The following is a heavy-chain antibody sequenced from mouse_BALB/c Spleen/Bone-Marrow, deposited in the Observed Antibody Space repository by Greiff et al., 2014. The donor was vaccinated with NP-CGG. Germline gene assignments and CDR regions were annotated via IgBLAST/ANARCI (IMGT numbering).Heavy chain of an antibody. Sequence: VQLKESGGGLVQPGGSLKLSCVASGIDFSRYWMSWVRQAPGKGLEWIGEINPDSSTIKYTPSLKDKFIISRDNAKNTLYLQMSKVRSEDTALYYCALSHNGNPWSTYWGQATLVPFPA. CDR1: GIDFSRYW. J-gene: IGHJ3*01. CDR2: INPDSSTI. V-gene: IGHV4-1*02. CDR3: ALSHNGNPWSTY. D-gene: IGHD2-1*01.